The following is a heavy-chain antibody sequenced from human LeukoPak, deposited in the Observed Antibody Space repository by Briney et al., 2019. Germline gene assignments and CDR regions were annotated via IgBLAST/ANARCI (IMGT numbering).Heavy chain of an antibody. CDR3: AKVRGTYSSGYFFDC. Sequence: GGSLRLSCAASGFTFDNYAMHWVRQAPGKGLEWLSIISWNSGYIGYADSVKGRFTISRDNAKKSLDLQMNSLRAEDTAFYYCAKVRGTYSSGYFFDCWGQGTLVTVSS. CDR1: GFTFDNYA. J-gene: IGHJ4*02. V-gene: IGHV3-9*01. CDR2: ISWNSGYI. D-gene: IGHD6-19*01.